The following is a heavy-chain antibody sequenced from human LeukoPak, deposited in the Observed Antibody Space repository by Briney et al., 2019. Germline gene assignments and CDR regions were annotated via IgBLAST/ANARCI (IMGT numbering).Heavy chain of an antibody. CDR3: ARDQAFVYCSGGTCYDDY. CDR2: INPNSGDT. J-gene: IGHJ4*02. CDR1: GYTFTDYH. Sequence: ASVKVSCKAFGYTFTDYHMHWVRQAPGQGLEWMGWINPNSGDTHYAQKFQGRVTMTRDTSINTAYMELSRLRSDDTAVYYCARDQAFVYCSGGTCYDDYWGQGSLVTVSS. V-gene: IGHV1-2*02. D-gene: IGHD2-15*01.